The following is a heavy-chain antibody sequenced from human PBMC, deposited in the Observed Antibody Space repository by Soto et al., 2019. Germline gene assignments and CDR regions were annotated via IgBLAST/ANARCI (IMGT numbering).Heavy chain of an antibody. CDR2: ITSSGSYR. CDR3: AKNPNCYYYMDV. CDR1: GFTFRDNY. V-gene: IGHV3-11*01. Sequence: QVQLVESGGGLVKPGGSLRLSCAASGFTFRDNYMTWIRQAPGKGLQWISYITSSGSYRHYADSVKGRFTIYRDNANNSLYLQMNNLRAEDTAVYYCAKNPNCYYYMDVWGKGTTVIVSS. J-gene: IGHJ6*03.